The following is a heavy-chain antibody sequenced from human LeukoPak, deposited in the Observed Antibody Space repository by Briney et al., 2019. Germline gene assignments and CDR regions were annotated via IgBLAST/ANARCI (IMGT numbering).Heavy chain of an antibody. J-gene: IGHJ4*02. V-gene: IGHV3-23*01. CDR3: AKKKGGSELPFDY. CDR1: GYTFSDNI. Sequence: GGSLRLSCAGSGYTFSDNIMTWVRQAPGRGLQWVSSIRGTGKRTYYADSVKGRFTISRDNSKNTLYLQMNSLRAEDTAVYFCAKKKGGSELPFDYWGQGTPVTVSS. D-gene: IGHD3-10*01. CDR2: IRGTGKRT.